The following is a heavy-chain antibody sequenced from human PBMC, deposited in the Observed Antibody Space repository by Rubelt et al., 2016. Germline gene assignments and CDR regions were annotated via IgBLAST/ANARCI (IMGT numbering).Heavy chain of an antibody. V-gene: IGHV4-39*07. CDR1: GGSIISDYY. J-gene: IGHJ5*02. CDR3: ASVGGIAVAGTSNWFGP. D-gene: IGHD6-19*01. CDR2: IYYGGTT. Sequence: QLQFQESGPGLVKPSETLSLTCSVSGGSIISDYYWGWIRQAPGKGLEWIGCIYYGGTTYYNPSLQSRVPICVDTSQDSFSLTLSSGTAAEPAVYFCASVGGIAVAGTSNWFGPWGQGTLVTVSS.